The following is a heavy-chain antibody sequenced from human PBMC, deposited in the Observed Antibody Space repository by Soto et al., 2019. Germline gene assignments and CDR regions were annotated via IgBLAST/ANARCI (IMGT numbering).Heavy chain of an antibody. CDR2: IDGSGQTT. CDR1: GFTFSSHA. D-gene: IGHD6-13*01. CDR3: AKGNTWYNFNY. J-gene: IGHJ4*02. V-gene: IGHV3-23*01. Sequence: GGSLRLSCAASGFTFSSHAMTWVRQAPGKGLEWVSSIDGSGQTTYYADSVKGRFTIPRDNSKNTLYLQVNSPRAEDTATYFCAKGNTWYNFNYCGQGTLVTVSS.